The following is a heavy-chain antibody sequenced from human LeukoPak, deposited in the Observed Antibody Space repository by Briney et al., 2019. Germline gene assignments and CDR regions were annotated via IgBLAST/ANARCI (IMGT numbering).Heavy chain of an antibody. D-gene: IGHD5-24*01. V-gene: IGHV1-46*01. Sequence: ASVKVSCKASGYTFTTYAIIWLRQAPGQGLEWMGIVNPGGDSTNYAQDFQGRLTLTGDTSTSTVYMELSSLRSEDTAVYYCARVRDGYNDAYDIWGQGTMVTVTS. CDR1: GYTFTTYA. CDR2: VNPGGDST. J-gene: IGHJ3*02. CDR3: ARVRDGYNDAYDI.